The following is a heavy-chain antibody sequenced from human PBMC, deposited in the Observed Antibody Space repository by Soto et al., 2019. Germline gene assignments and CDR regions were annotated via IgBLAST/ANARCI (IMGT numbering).Heavy chain of an antibody. J-gene: IGHJ6*02. V-gene: IGHV1-69*13. CDR1: GGTFSSYA. CDR2: IIPIFGTA. CDR3: ARETGIAAAGTWLSYYYGMDV. Sequence: ASVKVSCKASGGTFSSYAISWVGQAPGKGLEWMGGIIPIFGTANYAQKFQGRVTITADESTSTAYMELSSLRSEDTAVYYCARETGIAAAGTWLSYYYGMDVWGQGTTVTVSS. D-gene: IGHD6-13*01.